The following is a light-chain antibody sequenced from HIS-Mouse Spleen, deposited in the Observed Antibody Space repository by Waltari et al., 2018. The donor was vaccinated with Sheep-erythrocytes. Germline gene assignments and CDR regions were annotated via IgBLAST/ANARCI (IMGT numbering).Light chain of an antibody. Sequence: QSALTQPASVSGSPGQAHTISCTGTRRDGGSYNLVSWYQPHPGKAPKLIIYEGSKRPSGVSNRFSGSKSGNTASLTISGLQAEDEADYYCCSYAGSSTWVFGGGTKLTVL. CDR3: CSYAGSSTWV. CDR2: EGS. CDR1: RRDGGSYNL. V-gene: IGLV2-23*01. J-gene: IGLJ3*02.